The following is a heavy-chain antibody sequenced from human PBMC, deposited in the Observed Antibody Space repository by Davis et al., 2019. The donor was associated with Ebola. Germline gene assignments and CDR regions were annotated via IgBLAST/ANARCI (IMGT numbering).Heavy chain of an antibody. J-gene: IGHJ4*02. Sequence: SETLSLTCTVSGGSISSSSYSWGWIRQPPGKGLEWIGSIYYSGSTNYNPSLKSRVTISVDKSKNQFSLKLSSVTAADTAVYYCAGGEGYWGQGTLVTVSS. CDR1: GGSISSSSYS. CDR3: AGGEGY. V-gene: IGHV4-39*07. D-gene: IGHD7-27*01. CDR2: IYYSGST.